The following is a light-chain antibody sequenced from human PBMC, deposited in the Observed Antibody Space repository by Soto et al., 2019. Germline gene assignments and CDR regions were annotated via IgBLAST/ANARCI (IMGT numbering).Light chain of an antibody. V-gene: IGKV1-5*01. CDR3: QQYNSYWT. CDR2: DAS. J-gene: IGKJ1*01. CDR1: QNIRSR. Sequence: DIQMTQSPSNLSASVGDRFTITCRASQNIRSRLAWFQQKPGKAPKLLIYDASSLESGVPSRFSGSGSETEFTLTISSLQPDDFATYYCQQYNSYWTFGQGTTVDIK.